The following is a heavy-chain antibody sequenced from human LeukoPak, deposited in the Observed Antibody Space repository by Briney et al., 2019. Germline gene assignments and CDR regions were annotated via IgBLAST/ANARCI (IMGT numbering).Heavy chain of an antibody. V-gene: IGHV3-30*04. Sequence: GRSLRLSCAASGLTFSIYTMHWVRQAPGKGLEWVTSISYDESTKNYAASAEGRFTISRDSSKDTLYLHMTSLRVEDTAIYYCVRGSRYGSSWYNWLDPWGQGTLVSVLS. J-gene: IGHJ5*02. CDR1: GLTFSIYT. CDR3: VRGSRYGSSWYNWLDP. CDR2: ISYDESTK. D-gene: IGHD6-13*01.